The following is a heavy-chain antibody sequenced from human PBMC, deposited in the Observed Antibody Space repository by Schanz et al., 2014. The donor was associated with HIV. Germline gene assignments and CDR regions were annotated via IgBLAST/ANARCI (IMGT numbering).Heavy chain of an antibody. Sequence: QLVESGGGLLQPGGSLRLSCVFSGFTVSNNHLSWVRQAPGKGLEWVSIIYSAGTTYYTDSVKGRFTISRDNSKNTLYLQMNSPGAEDTAVYYCAKVAIHSSGWLPFDYWGQGTLVTVSS. CDR3: AKVAIHSSGWLPFDY. D-gene: IGHD6-19*01. CDR1: GFTVSNNH. V-gene: IGHV3-53*01. CDR2: IYSAGTT. J-gene: IGHJ4*02.